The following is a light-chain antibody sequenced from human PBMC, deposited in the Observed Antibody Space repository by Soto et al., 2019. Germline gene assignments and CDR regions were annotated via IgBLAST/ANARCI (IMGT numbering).Light chain of an antibody. CDR1: QSISSW. CDR3: QQYNSYPWT. Sequence: DIQMTQSPSTLSASVGDRVTITCRASQSISSWLAWYQQKPGKAPKVLIYKASNLESGVPSRFGGSGSGTEFTLTISSLQPDDFATYYCQQYNSYPWTFGQGTKVEIK. J-gene: IGKJ1*01. CDR2: KAS. V-gene: IGKV1-5*03.